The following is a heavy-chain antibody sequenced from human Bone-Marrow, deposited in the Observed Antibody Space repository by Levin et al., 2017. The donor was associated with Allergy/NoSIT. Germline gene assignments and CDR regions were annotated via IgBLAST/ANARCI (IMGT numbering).Heavy chain of an antibody. D-gene: IGHD2-8*02. CDR1: GFTFSSYE. CDR2: ISSSGSTI. J-gene: IGHJ6*03. CDR3: ARVGCTGGVCYTVYYYYYMDV. Sequence: SCAASGFTFSSYEMNWVRQAPGKGLEWVSYISSSGSTIYYADSVKGRFTISRDNAKNSLYLQMNSLRAEDTAVYYCARVGCTGGVCYTVYYYYYMDVWGKGTTVTVSS. V-gene: IGHV3-48*03.